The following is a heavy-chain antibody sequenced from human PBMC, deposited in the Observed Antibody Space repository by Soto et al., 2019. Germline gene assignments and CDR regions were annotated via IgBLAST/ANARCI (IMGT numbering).Heavy chain of an antibody. V-gene: IGHV1-69*13. CDR1: GGTFSSYA. J-gene: IGHJ6*02. CDR2: IVPLFRTT. Sequence: GASVKVSCKTSGGTFSSYAISWVRQAPGQGLEWMGGIVPLFRTTNYAQKFQGRVTITADESTSTAYMELSSLRSEDTAVYYCARDKRAYCGGDCYYLGMDVWGQGTTVTVSS. CDR3: ARDKRAYCGGDCYYLGMDV. D-gene: IGHD2-21*01.